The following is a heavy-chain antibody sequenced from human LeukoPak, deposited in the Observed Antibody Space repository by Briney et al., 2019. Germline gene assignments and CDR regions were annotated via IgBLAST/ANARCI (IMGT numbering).Heavy chain of an antibody. V-gene: IGHV4-39*07. J-gene: IGHJ4*02. CDR1: GDSINNNNYY. D-gene: IGHD5-18*01. CDR2: IYYNGRT. Sequence: SETLSLTCTVSGDSINNNNYYWGWIRQPPGKGLEWIGNIYYNGRTYYSPSLKSRGTISVDTSNNQFSLKLSSVTAADTAVYYCARDLRRGYSYGFDYWGQGTLVTVSS. CDR3: ARDLRRGYSYGFDY.